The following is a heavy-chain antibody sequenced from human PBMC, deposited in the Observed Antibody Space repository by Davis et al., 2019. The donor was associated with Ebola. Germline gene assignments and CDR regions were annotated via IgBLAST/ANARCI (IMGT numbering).Heavy chain of an antibody. CDR1: GGSISLYY. V-gene: IGHV4-59*08. Sequence: MPSETLSLTCTVSGGSISLYYWSWIRQPPGKGLEWIGYIYYSGSTKYNLSLKGRVAISVDTSKNQFPLKLSSVTAADTAVHYCARSYGAAPFDYWGQGTLVTVSS. CDR2: IYYSGST. J-gene: IGHJ4*02. CDR3: ARSYGAAPFDY. D-gene: IGHD4/OR15-4a*01.